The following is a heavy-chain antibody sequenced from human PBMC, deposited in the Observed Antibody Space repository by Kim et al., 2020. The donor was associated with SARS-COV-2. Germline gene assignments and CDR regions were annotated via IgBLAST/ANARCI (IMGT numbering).Heavy chain of an antibody. CDR3: ATDPMVRGIIGADGKYYGMHV. J-gene: IGHJ6*02. D-gene: IGHD3-10*01. CDR2: IKTKADGGRT. Sequence: GGSLRLSCAASGFTFSNVWMSWVRQAPGKGLEWVGRIKTKADGGRTHYAAPAKGRFTISRDDSKNTLYLQMNSLKTEDTAVYYCATDPMVRGIIGADGKYYGMHVGGQGTTVTVSS. V-gene: IGHV3-15*01. CDR1: GFTFSNVW.